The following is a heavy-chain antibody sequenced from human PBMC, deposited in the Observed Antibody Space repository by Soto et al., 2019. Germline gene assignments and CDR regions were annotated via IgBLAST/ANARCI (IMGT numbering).Heavy chain of an antibody. D-gene: IGHD5-18*01. CDR1: GFTSSNYS. CDR3: AGGAMVTPYYYGLAV. V-gene: IGHV3-23*01. Sequence: EVRLLESGGGLVQPGGSLRLYCAGSGFTSSNYSMSWVRQAPGKGLEWVSTTSGSGHYIQYRDSVKGRFTISRDNSKNPLYLQMNSLRAEDTAVYFCAGGAMVTPYYYGLAVWGQGTTVTVSS. J-gene: IGHJ6*02. CDR2: TSGSGHYI.